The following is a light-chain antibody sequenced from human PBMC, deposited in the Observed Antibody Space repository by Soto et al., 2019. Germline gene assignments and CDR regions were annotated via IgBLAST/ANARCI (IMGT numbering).Light chain of an antibody. CDR3: LQDYNYPHT. J-gene: IGKJ2*01. CDR2: AAS. CDR1: QAIRND. Sequence: AIQMTQSPSSLSASVGDRVTITCRASQAIRNDLGWYQQKPGKAPNLLIYAASSLQSGVPSRFGGSGSGTDFTLTISSRQPEDFATYYYLQDYNYPHTLGQGTKLEIK. V-gene: IGKV1-6*01.